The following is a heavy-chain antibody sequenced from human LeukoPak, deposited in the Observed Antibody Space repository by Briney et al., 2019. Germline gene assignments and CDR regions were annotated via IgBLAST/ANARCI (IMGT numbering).Heavy chain of an antibody. V-gene: IGHV4-34*01. CDR1: GGSFSVYY. CDR3: ASRPYYDFWSGYLI. J-gene: IGHJ3*02. D-gene: IGHD3-3*01. CDR2: INHSGST. Sequence: SETLSFTCAVYGGSFSVYYWSWIRQPPGKGLEWIGEINHSGSTNYNPSLKSRVTISVDTSKNQFSLKLSSVTAADTAVYYCASRPYYDFWSGYLIWGQGTMVTVSS.